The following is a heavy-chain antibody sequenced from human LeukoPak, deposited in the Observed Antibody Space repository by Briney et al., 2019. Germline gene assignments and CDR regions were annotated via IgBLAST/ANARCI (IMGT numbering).Heavy chain of an antibody. CDR1: GGSISSGGYY. CDR3: TRSLAHYYDSSGYFDP. D-gene: IGHD3-22*01. CDR2: IYYSGST. Sequence: SQTLSLTCTVSGGSISSGGYYWSWIRQHPGKGLEWIGYIYYSGSTYYNPSLKSRVTISVDTSKNQFSLKLSSVTAADTAVYYCTRSLAHYYDSSGYFDPWGQGTLVTVSS. J-gene: IGHJ5*02. V-gene: IGHV4-31*03.